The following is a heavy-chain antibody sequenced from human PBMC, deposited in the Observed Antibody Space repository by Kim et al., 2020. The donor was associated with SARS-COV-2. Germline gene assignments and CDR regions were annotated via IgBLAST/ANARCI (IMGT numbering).Heavy chain of an antibody. V-gene: IGHV3-7*01. CDR2: INEEGSVK. CDR1: EFTFSSYW. CDR3: GYSYGYAFDI. D-gene: IGHD5-18*01. Sequence: GGSLRLSCAASEFTFSSYWMSWVRQTPGKWLEWVANINEEGSVKQYVDSVKGRFAISRDNAKNSVYLQMNNLRVDDTAVYFCGYSYGYAFDIWGQGTMVTVSS. J-gene: IGHJ3*02.